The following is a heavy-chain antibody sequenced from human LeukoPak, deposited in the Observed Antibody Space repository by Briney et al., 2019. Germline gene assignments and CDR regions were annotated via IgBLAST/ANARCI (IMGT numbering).Heavy chain of an antibody. D-gene: IGHD3-22*01. CDR2: IYTSGST. Sequence: PSETLSLTCTVSGGSISSYYWSWIRQAPGKGLEWIGYIYTSGSTNYNPSLKSRVTISVDTSKNQFSLKLSSVTAADTAVYYCARYGEWLLRVWNWFDPWGQGTLVTVSS. CDR1: GGSISSYY. V-gene: IGHV4-4*09. CDR3: ARYGEWLLRVWNWFDP. J-gene: IGHJ5*02.